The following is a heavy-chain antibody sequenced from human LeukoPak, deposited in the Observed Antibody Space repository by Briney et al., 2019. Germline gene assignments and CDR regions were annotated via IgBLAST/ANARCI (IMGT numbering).Heavy chain of an antibody. V-gene: IGHV4-59*01. CDR2: IYYSGST. D-gene: IGHD3-10*01. CDR1: GGSISSYY. J-gene: IGHJ4*02. Sequence: SETLSLTCTVSGGSISSYYWSWIRQPPGKGLEWIAYIYYSGSTNYNPSLKSRVTISVDTSKNQFSLKLSSVTAADTAVYYCARANNGSGSYYTLYYFDYWGQGTLVTVSS. CDR3: ARANNGSGSYYTLYYFDY.